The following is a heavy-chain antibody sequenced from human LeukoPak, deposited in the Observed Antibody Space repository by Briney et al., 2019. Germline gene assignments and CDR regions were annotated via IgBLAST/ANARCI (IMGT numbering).Heavy chain of an antibody. CDR1: GYTFTGYY. D-gene: IGHD3-22*01. CDR3: ARGGHRYYYDSSGYYPFY. Sequence: ASVKVSCKASGYTFTGYYMHWVRQAPGQGLEWMGWINPKSGGTNYAQKFQGRVTMTRDTSISTAYMELSRLRSDDTALYYCARGGHRYYYDSSGYYPFYWGQGTLVTVSS. V-gene: IGHV1-2*02. CDR2: INPKSGGT. J-gene: IGHJ4*02.